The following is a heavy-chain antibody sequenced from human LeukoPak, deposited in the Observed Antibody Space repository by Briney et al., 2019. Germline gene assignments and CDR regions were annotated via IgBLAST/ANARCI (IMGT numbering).Heavy chain of an antibody. V-gene: IGHV3-7*01. J-gene: IGHJ4*02. CDR1: GFAFSSYW. CDR3: APICSSGNCFQTRFDY. CDR2: IKQDGSEK. D-gene: IGHD3-22*01. Sequence: GSLRLSCAASGFAFSSYWMSWVRQAPGKGLEWVANIKQDGSEKYYVDSVKGRFTVSRDNAKNSLYLQMNSLGVEDTAMYYCAPICSSGNCFQTRFDYWGQGTLVTVSS.